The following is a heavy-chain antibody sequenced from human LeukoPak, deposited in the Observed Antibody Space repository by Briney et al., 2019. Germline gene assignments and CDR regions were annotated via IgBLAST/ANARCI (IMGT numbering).Heavy chain of an antibody. CDR3: ASSSYVRATFGHQDY. V-gene: IGHV1-2*02. J-gene: IGHJ4*02. Sequence: ASVKVSCKASGYTFTGYYMHWVRQAPGQGLEWMGWINPNSGGTNYAQKFQGRVTMTRDTSISTAYMELSRLRSDDTAVYYCASSSYVRATFGHQDYWGQGTQVTVSS. CDR2: INPNSGGT. CDR1: GYTFTGYY. D-gene: IGHD1-26*01.